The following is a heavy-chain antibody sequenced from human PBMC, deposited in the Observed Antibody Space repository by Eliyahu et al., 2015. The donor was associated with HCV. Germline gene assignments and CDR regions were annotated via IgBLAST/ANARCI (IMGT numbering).Heavy chain of an antibody. CDR3: ANGYYYGSGSPDAFDI. CDR1: GXTFTGYY. D-gene: IGHD3-10*01. CDR2: INPNSGGT. J-gene: IGHJ3*02. V-gene: IGHV1-2*06. Sequence: QVQLVQSGAEVKKPGASVKVSCKASGXTFTGYYXHWVRPAPGEGVEWAGRINPNSGGTNYAQKFQGRVTMTRDTSISTAYMELSRLRSDDTAVYYCANGYYYGSGSPDAFDIWGQGTMVTVSS.